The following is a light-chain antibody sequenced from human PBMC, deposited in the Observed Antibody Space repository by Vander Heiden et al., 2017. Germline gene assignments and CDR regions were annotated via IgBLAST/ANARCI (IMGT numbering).Light chain of an antibody. CDR3: QQDVGSQG. Sequence: EIVLTQSPGTLSLSPGERATLSCRASQTISSSYLAWYQQKSGQAPRLLIYGTSNRAPGIPDRFSGSGSGTDFTLTISRLDPEDFAVYYCQQDVGSQGFGHGTKVDIK. J-gene: IGKJ3*01. V-gene: IGKV3-20*01. CDR1: QTISSSY. CDR2: GTS.